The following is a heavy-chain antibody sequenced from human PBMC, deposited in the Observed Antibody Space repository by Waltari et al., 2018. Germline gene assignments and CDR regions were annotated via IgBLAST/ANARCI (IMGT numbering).Heavy chain of an antibody. Sequence: QVQLQESGPGLVKPSQTLSLTRTVSGGSISSGNPYWSWIRHPAGKGLEWVGRIYTSGSTKYTPSLKSRVTIAIDTSKNQFSLKLSSVTATDTAVYYCAKRTQQNGMDVWGQGTTVTVSS. CDR1: GGSISSGNPY. CDR3: AKRTQQNGMDV. V-gene: IGHV4-61*02. CDR2: IYTSGST. D-gene: IGHD1-1*01. J-gene: IGHJ6*02.